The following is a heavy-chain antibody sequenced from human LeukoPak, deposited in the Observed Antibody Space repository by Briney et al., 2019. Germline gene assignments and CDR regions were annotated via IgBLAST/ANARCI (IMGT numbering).Heavy chain of an antibody. D-gene: IGHD3-9*01. CDR3: AKDETYYDILTGYPEPDY. J-gene: IGHJ4*02. Sequence: GGSLRLSCAAAGFTFSNYVMSWVRQTPGKGLEWVAFIRYDGSNKYYADSVKGRFTISRDNSKNTLYLQMNSLRAEDTAVYYCAKDETYYDILTGYPEPDYWGQGTLVTVSS. V-gene: IGHV3-30*02. CDR1: GFTFSNYV. CDR2: IRYDGSNK.